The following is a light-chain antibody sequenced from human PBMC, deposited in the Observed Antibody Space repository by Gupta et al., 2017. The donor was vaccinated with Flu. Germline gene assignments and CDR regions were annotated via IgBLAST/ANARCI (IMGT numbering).Light chain of an antibody. Sequence: IRAVSPVESTSLHCRSSRTDSSNYLAWYQQKPGQPPKLLIYAASSRETGIPDRFSGRGSGTDFTLTISSLEAEDVAVYYCQQYTNLPLTFGQGTKVE. CDR3: QQYTNLPLT. CDR2: AAS. J-gene: IGKJ1*01. V-gene: IGKV3-20*01. CDR1: RTDSSNY.